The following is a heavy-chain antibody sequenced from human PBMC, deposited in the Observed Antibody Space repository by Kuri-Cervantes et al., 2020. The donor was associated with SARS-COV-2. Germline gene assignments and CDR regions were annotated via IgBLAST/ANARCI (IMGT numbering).Heavy chain of an antibody. J-gene: IGHJ4*02. CDR3: ARDRGIVVVVAAQSYLDY. CDR2: IYYSGST. CDR1: GGSISSYY. D-gene: IGHD2-15*01. Sequence: SETLSLTCTVSGGSISSYYWSWIRQPPGKGLEWIGYIYYSGSTNYNPSLKSRVTISVDTSKNQFSLKLSSVTAADTAVYYCARDRGIVVVVAAQSYLDYWGQGTLVTVSS. V-gene: IGHV4-59*01.